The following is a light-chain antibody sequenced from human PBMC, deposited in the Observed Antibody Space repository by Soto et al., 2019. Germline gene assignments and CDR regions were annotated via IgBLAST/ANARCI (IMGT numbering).Light chain of an antibody. J-gene: IGKJ1*01. V-gene: IGKV1-5*03. CDR1: QTISSW. CDR3: QHYNSYLWT. Sequence: MKMTESPSSVSASIGDRVTITCRASQTISSWLAWYQQKPGKAPKLLIYKASTLKSGVPSRFSGSGSGTEFTLTISSLQPDDFATYYCQHYNSYLWTFGQGTKVDIK. CDR2: KAS.